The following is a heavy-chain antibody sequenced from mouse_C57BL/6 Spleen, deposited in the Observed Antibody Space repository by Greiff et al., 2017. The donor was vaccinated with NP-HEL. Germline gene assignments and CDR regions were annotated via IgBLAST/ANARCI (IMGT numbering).Heavy chain of an antibody. D-gene: IGHD2-4*01. Sequence: VQLKQSGPELVKPGASVKISCKASGYSFTGYYMNWVKQSPEKSLEWIGEINPSTGGTTYNQKFKAKATLTVDKSSSTAYMQLKSLTSEDSAVYYCARSLYDYDRIFFDYWGQGTTLTVSS. CDR2: INPSTGGT. CDR1: GYSFTGYY. V-gene: IGHV1-42*01. J-gene: IGHJ2*01. CDR3: ARSLYDYDRIFFDY.